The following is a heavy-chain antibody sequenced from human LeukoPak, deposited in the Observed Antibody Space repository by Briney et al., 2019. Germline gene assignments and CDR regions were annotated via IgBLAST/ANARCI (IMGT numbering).Heavy chain of an antibody. J-gene: IGHJ3*02. CDR3: ARQGFGYYDSSGYGAFDI. V-gene: IGHV4-59*08. CDR1: GGSISSYY. CDR2: IYYSGST. D-gene: IGHD3-22*01. Sequence: PSETLSLTCTVSGGSISSYYWSWIRQPPGKGLEWIGYIYYSGSTNYNPSLKSRVTISVDTSKNQFSLKLSSVTAADTAVYYCARQGFGYYDSSGYGAFDIWGQGTMVTVSS.